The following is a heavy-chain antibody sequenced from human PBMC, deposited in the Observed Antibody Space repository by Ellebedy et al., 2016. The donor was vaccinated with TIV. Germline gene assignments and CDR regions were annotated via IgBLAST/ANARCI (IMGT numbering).Heavy chain of an antibody. V-gene: IGHV4-30-2*01. D-gene: IGHD2-2*01. CDR1: GDSISNGGNS. CDR2: IYTSGNT. Sequence: SETLSLTXTVSGDSISNGGNSWSWIRQPPGKGLEWMGYIYTSGNTFYNPSLKSRVSVSVDMPKSQISLKLRSVTSADSAVYYCARQKGYCSSDTCPVDYYNGMDVWGLGTTVTVSS. CDR3: ARQKGYCSSDTCPVDYYNGMDV. J-gene: IGHJ6*02.